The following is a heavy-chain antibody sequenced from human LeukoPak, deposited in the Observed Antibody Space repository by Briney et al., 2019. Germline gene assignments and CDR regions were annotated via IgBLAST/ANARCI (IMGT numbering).Heavy chain of an antibody. CDR1: GFTFSSYW. D-gene: IGHD4-17*01. J-gene: IGHJ5*02. Sequence: GGPLRLSCAASGFTFSSYWMSWVRQAPGKGLEWVANIKQDGSEKYYVDSVKGRFTISRDNAKNSLYLQMNSLRAEDTAVYYCARDRVDDYGDYWFDPLGQGTLVTVSS. V-gene: IGHV3-7*01. CDR3: ARDRVDDYGDYWFDP. CDR2: IKQDGSEK.